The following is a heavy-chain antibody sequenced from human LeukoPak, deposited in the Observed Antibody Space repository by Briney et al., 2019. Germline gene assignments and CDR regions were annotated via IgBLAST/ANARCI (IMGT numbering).Heavy chain of an antibody. J-gene: IGHJ4*02. V-gene: IGHV3-30*04. CDR2: ISYDGSNK. CDR1: GFTFSSYA. Sequence: PGRSLRLSCAASGFTFSSYAMHWVRQAPGKGLEWVTIISYDGSNKYYADSVKGRFTISRDNSKNTLYLQMNSLRAEDTAVYYCARGEAVAGNDHWGQGIRVTVSS. D-gene: IGHD6-19*01. CDR3: ARGEAVAGNDH.